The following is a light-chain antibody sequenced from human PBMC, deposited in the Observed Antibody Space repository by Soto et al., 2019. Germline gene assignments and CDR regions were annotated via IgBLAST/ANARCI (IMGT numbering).Light chain of an antibody. V-gene: IGKV3-20*01. J-gene: IGKJ1*01. Sequence: EIVLTQSPATLSSFPGDRVTLSCRASQSVSNNYLAWYQQTPGQAHRLLIYGASNRATGIPDRFSGSASGTDFTLTISRLEHEDFAVYYCQQYGSSGTFGQGTKVDIK. CDR2: GAS. CDR3: QQYGSSGT. CDR1: QSVSNNY.